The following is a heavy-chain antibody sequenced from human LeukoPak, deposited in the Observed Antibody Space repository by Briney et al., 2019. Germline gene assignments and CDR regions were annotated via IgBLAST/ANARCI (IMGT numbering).Heavy chain of an antibody. D-gene: IGHD1-26*01. V-gene: IGHV1-18*01. Sequence: GASVKVSCKASGYTFTSYGISWVRQAPGQGLEWMGWISAYNGNTNYAQKLQGRVTMTTDTSTSTAYMELRSLRSDDTAVYYCARDFSRGIVGAPRNYYYGMDVWGQGTTVTVSS. CDR2: ISAYNGNT. CDR3: ARDFSRGIVGAPRNYYYGMDV. J-gene: IGHJ6*02. CDR1: GYTFTSYG.